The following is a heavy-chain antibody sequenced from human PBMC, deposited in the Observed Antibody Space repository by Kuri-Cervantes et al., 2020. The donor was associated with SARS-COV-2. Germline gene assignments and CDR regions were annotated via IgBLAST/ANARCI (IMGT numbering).Heavy chain of an antibody. V-gene: IGHV1-46*03. CDR2: INPSGGST. CDR3: ARGYQLPLNYYYYYYMDV. Sequence: AAVKVSCKASGYTYTSYYMHWVRQAPGQGLEWMGIINPSGGSTSYAQKFQGRVTMTRDTSTTTVYMELSSLRSEDTAVYYCARGYQLPLNYYYYYYMDVWGKGTTVTVSS. CDR1: GYTYTSYY. J-gene: IGHJ6*03. D-gene: IGHD2-2*01.